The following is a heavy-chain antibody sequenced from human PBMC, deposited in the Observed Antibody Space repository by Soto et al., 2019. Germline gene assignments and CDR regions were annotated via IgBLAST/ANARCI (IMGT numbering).Heavy chain of an antibody. D-gene: IGHD3-3*01. CDR1: GFTFSSYA. CDR3: ARVKNYDFWSGYYYRTTSYYYYYYMDV. V-gene: IGHV3-64*01. J-gene: IGHJ6*03. Sequence: GGSLRLSCAASGFTFSSYAMHWVRQAPGKGLEYVSAISSNGGSTYYANSVKGRFTISRDNSKNTLYLQMGSLEAEDMAVYYCARVKNYDFWSGYYYRTTSYYYYYYMDVWGKGTTVTVSS. CDR2: ISSNGGST.